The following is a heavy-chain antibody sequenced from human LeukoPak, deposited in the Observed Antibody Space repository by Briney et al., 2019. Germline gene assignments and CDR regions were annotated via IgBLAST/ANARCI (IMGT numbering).Heavy chain of an antibody. CDR2: ISSSGSTI. CDR3: ARETAAVN. V-gene: IGHV3-48*03. Sequence: PGGSLRLSCAASGFMFSSYEMNWVRQAPGKGLEWVSYISSSGSTIHYADSVKGRFTISRDNPKNSLYLQMNSLRAEDTAIYYCARETAAVNWGQGTVVTVSS. CDR1: GFMFSSYE. J-gene: IGHJ4*02. D-gene: IGHD6-13*01.